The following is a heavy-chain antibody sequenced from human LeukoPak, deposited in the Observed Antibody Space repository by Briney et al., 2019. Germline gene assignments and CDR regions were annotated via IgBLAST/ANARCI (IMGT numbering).Heavy chain of an antibody. Sequence: GGSLRLSCAASGFTFSNYAMHWVRQAPGKGLEWVAVISYDGSNKYYADSVKGRFTISRDNSKNTLYLQMNSLRAEDTAVYYCARPIDYWGQGTLVTVSS. J-gene: IGHJ4*02. V-gene: IGHV3-30-3*01. CDR3: ARPIDY. CDR2: ISYDGSNK. CDR1: GFTFSNYA.